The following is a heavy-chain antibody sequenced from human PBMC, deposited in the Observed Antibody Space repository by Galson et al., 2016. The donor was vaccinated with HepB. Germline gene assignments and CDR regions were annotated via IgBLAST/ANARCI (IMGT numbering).Heavy chain of an antibody. CDR1: GYTLTELA. CDR2: FDPEDGEI. J-gene: IGHJ4*02. D-gene: IGHD6-19*01. Sequence: SVKVSCKVSGYTLTELAMHWVRQAPGKGLEWMGGFDPEDGEIIYAQKFQGRVTMTEDTSTDTAYMELSSLRSEDTAVYYRATGWGIAVAEGYFDYWGQGTLVTVSS. V-gene: IGHV1-24*01. CDR3: ATGWGIAVAEGYFDY.